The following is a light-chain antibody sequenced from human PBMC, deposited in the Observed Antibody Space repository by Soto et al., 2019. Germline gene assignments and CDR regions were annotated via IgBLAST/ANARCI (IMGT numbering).Light chain of an antibody. CDR3: AAWDDSLNVFYV. Sequence: QSVLTHPPSASGAPRQRGTISCSGKSSNIGSNTVNWYQQLPGTAPKLLIYSNNQRPSGVPDRFSGSKSGTSASLAISGLQSEDEADYYCAAWDDSLNVFYVFGTGTKVTVL. V-gene: IGLV1-44*01. CDR2: SNN. CDR1: SSNIGSNT. J-gene: IGLJ1*01.